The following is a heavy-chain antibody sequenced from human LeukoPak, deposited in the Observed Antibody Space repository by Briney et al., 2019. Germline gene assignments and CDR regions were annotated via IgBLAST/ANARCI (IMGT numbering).Heavy chain of an antibody. D-gene: IGHD6-19*01. CDR2: INTDGTVT. V-gene: IGHV3-74*01. J-gene: IGHJ4*02. CDR3: ATKQWLAPPPDS. CDR1: GFTFSKYW. Sequence: PGGPLRLSCAASGFTFSKYWMLWGRQAPGKGLESVSRINTDGTVTTYADSVKGRFTVSRDNADNTMFLQMNSVRDEDTAVYYCATKQWLAPPPDSWGQGTPVTVSS.